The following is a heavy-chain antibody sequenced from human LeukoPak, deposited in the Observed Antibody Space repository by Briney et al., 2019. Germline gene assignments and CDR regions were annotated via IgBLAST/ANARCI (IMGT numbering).Heavy chain of an antibody. CDR3: ATSTYSSSPS. V-gene: IGHV3-7*01. CDR2: INEDASKK. Sequence: GGSLRLSCAASGFTFSNYWMIWVRQAPGKGLEWVANINEDASKKYYVDSVEGRFTISRDDAKNSLYLQMNSLRAEDTAMYYCATSTYSSSPSWGQGTLVTVSS. J-gene: IGHJ5*02. CDR1: GFTFSNYW. D-gene: IGHD6-6*01.